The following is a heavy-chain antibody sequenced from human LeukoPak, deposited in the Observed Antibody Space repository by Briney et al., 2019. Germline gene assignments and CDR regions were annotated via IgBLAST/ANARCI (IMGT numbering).Heavy chain of an antibody. V-gene: IGHV3-48*03. CDR2: ISRSGSTI. Sequence: GGSLRLSCAASGFTFSSYEMNWVRQAPGKGLEWVSYISRSGSTIYYADSVKGRFTIARANAKNSLYLQMNSLRAEDTAVYYCARGADYHILTGYMDVWGKGTTVTVSS. J-gene: IGHJ6*03. D-gene: IGHD3-9*01. CDR3: ARGADYHILTGYMDV. CDR1: GFTFSSYE.